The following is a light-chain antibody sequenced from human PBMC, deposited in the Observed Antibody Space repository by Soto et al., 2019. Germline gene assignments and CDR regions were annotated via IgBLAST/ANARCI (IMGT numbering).Light chain of an antibody. CDR2: SHN. Sequence: QSALTQPPSASGTPGQRVTISCSGSSSNIGSNTVNWYQQLPGTAPKLLIYSHNQRPSGVPDRFSVSKSGTSASLAISGLQSEDEADYYCATWDDSLDGYVFGPGTKLTVL. CDR1: SSNIGSNT. CDR3: ATWDDSLDGYV. J-gene: IGLJ1*01. V-gene: IGLV1-44*01.